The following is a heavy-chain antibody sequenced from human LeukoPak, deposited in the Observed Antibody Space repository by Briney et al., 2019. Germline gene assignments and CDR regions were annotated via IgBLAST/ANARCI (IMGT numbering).Heavy chain of an antibody. CDR2: ISAYNGNT. Sequence: ASGKVSCKASGYTFTSYGISWVRQAPGQGLEWMGWISAYNGNTNYAQKLQGRVTMTTDTSTSTAYMELRSLRSDDTAVYYCARDLPHPIVATTYYFDYWGQGTLVTVSS. CDR1: GYTFTSYG. D-gene: IGHD5-12*01. CDR3: ARDLPHPIVATTYYFDY. V-gene: IGHV1-18*01. J-gene: IGHJ4*02.